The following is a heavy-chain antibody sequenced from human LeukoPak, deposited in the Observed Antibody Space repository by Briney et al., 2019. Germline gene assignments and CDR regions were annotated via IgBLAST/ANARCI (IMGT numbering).Heavy chain of an antibody. Sequence: GGSLRLSCAASGFTFSSYGMHWVRQAPGKGLEWVAVISYDGSNKYYADSVKGRFTISRDNAQNSLYLQMDSLRAEDTAVYYCARNLDVWGQGTTVTVSS. J-gene: IGHJ6*02. CDR1: GFTFSSYG. CDR3: ARNLDV. CDR2: ISYDGSNK. V-gene: IGHV3-30*03.